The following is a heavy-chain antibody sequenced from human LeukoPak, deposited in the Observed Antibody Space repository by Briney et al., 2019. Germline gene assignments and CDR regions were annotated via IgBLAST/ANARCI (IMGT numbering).Heavy chain of an antibody. CDR2: ISWNSGSI. V-gene: IGHV3-9*01. CDR3: AKALYYDSSGNAPVDY. J-gene: IGHJ4*02. Sequence: GGSQRLSCVASGFTFSDYWIHWVRQAPGKGLEWVSGISWNSGSIGYADSVKGRFTISRDNAKNSLYLQMNSLRAEDTALYYCAKALYYDSSGNAPVDYWSQGTLVTVSP. D-gene: IGHD3-22*01. CDR1: GFTFSDYW.